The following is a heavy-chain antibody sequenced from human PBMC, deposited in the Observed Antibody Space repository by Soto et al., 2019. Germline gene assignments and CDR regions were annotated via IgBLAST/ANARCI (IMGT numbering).Heavy chain of an antibody. J-gene: IGHJ4*02. V-gene: IGHV1-69*06. Sequence: SVKVSCKASGGTFSSYAISWVRQAPGQGLEWMGGIIPIFGTANYAQKFQGRVTITADKSTSTAYMELSSLRSEDTAVYYCARASVVEMATSDFDYWGQGTLVTVSS. D-gene: IGHD5-12*01. CDR2: IIPIFGTA. CDR1: GGTFSSYA. CDR3: ARASVVEMATSDFDY.